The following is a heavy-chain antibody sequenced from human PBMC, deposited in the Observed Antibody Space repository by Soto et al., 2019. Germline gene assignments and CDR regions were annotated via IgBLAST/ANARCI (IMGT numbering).Heavy chain of an antibody. D-gene: IGHD6-19*01. CDR3: ARAGGLGAVAADY. CDR2: IYHSGST. Sequence: SSETLSLTCAVSGGSISSGGYSWSWIRQPPGKGLEWIGYIYHSGSTYYNPSLKSRVTISVDRSKNQFSLKLSSVTAADTAVYYCARAGGLGAVAADYWGRGTLVTVSS. CDR1: GGSISSGGYS. J-gene: IGHJ4*02. V-gene: IGHV4-30-2*01.